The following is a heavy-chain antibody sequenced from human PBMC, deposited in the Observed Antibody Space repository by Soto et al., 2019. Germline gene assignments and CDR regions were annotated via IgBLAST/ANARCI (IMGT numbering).Heavy chain of an antibody. V-gene: IGHV1-46*01. CDR1: GYTFTIYY. Sequence: GASVKVSCKASGYTFTIYYMHCVLQAPVQWLDGMGIINPSGGSTSYAQKFQGRVTMTRDTSTSTVYMELSSLRSEDTAVYYCARVVLADSSGYHGGYYYYGMDVWGQGTTVTVSS. CDR3: ARVVLADSSGYHGGYYYYGMDV. J-gene: IGHJ6*02. D-gene: IGHD3-22*01. CDR2: INPSGGST.